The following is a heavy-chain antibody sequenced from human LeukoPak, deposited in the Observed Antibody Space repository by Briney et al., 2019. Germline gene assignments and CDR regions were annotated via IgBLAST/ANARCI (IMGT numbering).Heavy chain of an antibody. D-gene: IGHD5-12*01. Sequence: GGSLRLSCAASGFTFSSYSMNWVRQAPGKGLEWVSSISSGIYYADSVKGRFTISRDIAENSLYLQMNSLRAEDTAVYYCARDGYSGYGFEGLDYWGQGTLVTVSS. CDR1: GFTFSSYS. J-gene: IGHJ4*02. V-gene: IGHV3-21*01. CDR3: ARDGYSGYGFEGLDY. CDR2: ISSGI.